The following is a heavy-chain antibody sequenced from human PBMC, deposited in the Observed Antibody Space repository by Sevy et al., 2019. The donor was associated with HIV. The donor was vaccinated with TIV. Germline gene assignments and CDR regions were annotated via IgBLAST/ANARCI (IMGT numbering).Heavy chain of an antibody. D-gene: IGHD3-22*01. Sequence: GGSLRLSCAASGFTFSSYEMNWVRQAPGKGLEWVSYISSSGSNIYYVDSVNGRFTISRDNAKNSLYLQMNSLRAEDTAVYYCARDEYKTMIVVVGSPFGMDVWGQGTTVTVSS. CDR3: ARDEYKTMIVVVGSPFGMDV. CDR2: ISSSGSNI. CDR1: GFTFSSYE. V-gene: IGHV3-48*03. J-gene: IGHJ6*02.